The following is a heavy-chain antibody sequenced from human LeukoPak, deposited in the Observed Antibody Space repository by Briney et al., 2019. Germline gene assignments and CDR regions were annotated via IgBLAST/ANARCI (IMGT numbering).Heavy chain of an antibody. V-gene: IGHV3-74*01. CDR1: TFAFGGYW. CDR2: IDSAGGRI. J-gene: IGHJ4*02. CDR3: VADRGNWSGDDF. Sequence: GGSLRLSCAGSTFAFGGYWIHWVRQLPGKGLAWVSRIDSAGGRIQWADSVKGRFTISRDNAKNTVYLQMNSLRPEDSAVYYCVADRGNWSGDDFWGRGTLVIVSS. D-gene: IGHD3-10*01.